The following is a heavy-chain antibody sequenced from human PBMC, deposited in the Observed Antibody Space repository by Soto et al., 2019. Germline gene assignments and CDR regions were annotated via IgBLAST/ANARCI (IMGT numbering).Heavy chain of an antibody. D-gene: IGHD1-1*01. CDR2: IYHSGNT. Sequence: QVQLQESGPGLVKPSGTLSLTCAVSGDSISSSNWWRWVRQPPGKGLEWIGEIYHSGNTHYNPPLKGPFTISVDKSKNPFSLTLTSGTAADTAGYYYARLDGFGYWGQGTLVTVSS. CDR1: GDSISSSNW. V-gene: IGHV4-4*02. J-gene: IGHJ4*02. CDR3: ARLDGFGY.